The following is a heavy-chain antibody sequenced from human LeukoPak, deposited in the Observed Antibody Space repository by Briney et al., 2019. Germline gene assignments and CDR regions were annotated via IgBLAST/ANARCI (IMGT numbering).Heavy chain of an antibody. D-gene: IGHD1-1*01. J-gene: IGHJ4*02. Sequence: GGSLRLSCAASGFTFSSYSMNWVRQAPGKGLEWVSSISSSSSYIYYADSVKGRFTISRDNSKNTLYLQMNSLRAEDTAVYYCAKRRNLSGTETFDYWGQGTLVTVSS. CDR1: GFTFSSYS. V-gene: IGHV3-21*04. CDR2: ISSSSSYI. CDR3: AKRRNLSGTETFDY.